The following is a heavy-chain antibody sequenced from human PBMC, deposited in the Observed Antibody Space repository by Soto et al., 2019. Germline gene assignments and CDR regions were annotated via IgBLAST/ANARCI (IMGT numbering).Heavy chain of an antibody. CDR2: ISSSSSYI. J-gene: IGHJ3*02. CDR3: AREYSYGPVGAFDI. V-gene: IGHV3-21*01. D-gene: IGHD5-18*01. Sequence: PGGSLRLSCAASGFTFSSYSMNWVRQAPGKGLEWVSSISSSSSYIYYADSVKGRFTISRDNAKNSLYLQMNSLRAEDMAVYYCAREYSYGPVGAFDIWGQGTMVTVSS. CDR1: GFTFSSYS.